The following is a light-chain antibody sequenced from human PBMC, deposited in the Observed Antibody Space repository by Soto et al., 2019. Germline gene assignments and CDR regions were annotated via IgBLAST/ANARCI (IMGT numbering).Light chain of an antibody. V-gene: IGLV2-14*03. CDR2: DVS. CDR3: GSYTTSNTVV. Sequence: QSALTQPASVSGSPGQSITIACTGTNNDVGAYNYVSWYQQHPGKVPKLIIHDVSSRPAGVSNRFSGSKSGNTASLTTSGLQTEDEADYYCGSYTTSNTVVFGGGTQLTVL. J-gene: IGLJ2*01. CDR1: NNDVGAYNY.